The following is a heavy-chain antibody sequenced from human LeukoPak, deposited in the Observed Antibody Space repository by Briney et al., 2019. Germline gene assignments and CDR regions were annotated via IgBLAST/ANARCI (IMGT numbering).Heavy chain of an antibody. D-gene: IGHD2-15*01. CDR2: IIPILGIA. CDR3: AREWASSGGGATY. J-gene: IGHJ4*02. CDR1: GGTFSSYA. V-gene: IGHV1-69*04. Sequence: GASVKVSCKASGGTFSSYAISWVRQAPGQGLEWMGRIIPILGIANYAQKFQGRVTITADKSTSTAYMELSSLRSEDTAVYYCAREWASSGGGATYWGQGTLVTVSS.